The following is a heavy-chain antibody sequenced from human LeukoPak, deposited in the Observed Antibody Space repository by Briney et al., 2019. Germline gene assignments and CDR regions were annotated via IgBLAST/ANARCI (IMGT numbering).Heavy chain of an antibody. CDR1: GGSISSSSYY. V-gene: IGHV4-39*07. J-gene: IGHJ6*02. CDR3: ARGPPYGMDV. CDR2: IYYSGST. Sequence: SETLSLTCTVSGGSISSSSYYWGWIRQPPGKGLEWIGSIYYSGSTYYNPSLKSRVTISVDTSKNQFSLKLSSVTAADTAVYYCARGPPYGMDVWGQGTTVTVSS.